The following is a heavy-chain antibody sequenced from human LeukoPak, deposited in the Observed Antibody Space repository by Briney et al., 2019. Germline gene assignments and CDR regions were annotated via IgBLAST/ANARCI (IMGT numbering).Heavy chain of an antibody. J-gene: IGHJ4*02. D-gene: IGHD1-1*01. CDR2: INHSGST. V-gene: IGHV4-34*01. CDR1: GGSFSGYY. CDR3: AREVPGDGYYFDY. Sequence: SETLSLTCAVYGGSFSGYYWSWIRQPPGKGLEWIGEINHSGSTNYNPSLKSRVTISVDTSKNQFSLKLSSVTAADTAVYYCAREVPGDGYYFDYWGQGTLVTVSS.